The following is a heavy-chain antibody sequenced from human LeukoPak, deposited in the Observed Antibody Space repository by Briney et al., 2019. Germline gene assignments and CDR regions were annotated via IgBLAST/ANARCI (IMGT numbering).Heavy chain of an antibody. CDR1: GYSFATYW. J-gene: IGHJ5*02. CDR3: AISIANWFDP. CDR2: IYPGDSHT. V-gene: IGHV5-51*01. Sequence: GESLKISCKGSGYSFATYWIGWVRQMPGKGLEWMGIIYPGDSHTRYSPSFQGQVTISADKSISTAYLQWSSLKASDTAMYYCAISIANWFDPWGQGTLVTVFS.